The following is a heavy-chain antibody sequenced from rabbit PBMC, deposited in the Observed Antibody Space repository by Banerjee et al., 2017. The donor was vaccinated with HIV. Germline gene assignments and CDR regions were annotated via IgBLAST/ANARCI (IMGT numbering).Heavy chain of an antibody. V-gene: IGHV1S7*01. CDR2: IDPVFGGT. D-gene: IGHD6-1*01. CDR1: GFDVNTYY. Sequence: QLVESGGGLVTLGGSLKLSCKASGFDVNTYYMSWVRQAPGKGLEWIGYIDPVFGGTYYTSWVNGRFTISSHNAQNTLYLQLNSLTAADTATYFCAREDAGDGYVGLLNLWGPGTLVTVS. J-gene: IGHJ4*01. CDR3: AREDAGDGYVGLLNL.